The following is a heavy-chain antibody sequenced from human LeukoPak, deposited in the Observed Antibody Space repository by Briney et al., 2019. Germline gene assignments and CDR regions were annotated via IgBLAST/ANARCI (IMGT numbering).Heavy chain of an antibody. J-gene: IGHJ4*02. CDR2: INAGNGNT. V-gene: IGHV1-3*01. CDR3: ARDGFSSLYYVWGSYPDFDY. D-gene: IGHD3-16*01. CDR1: GYTFTSYA. Sequence: ASVKVSCKASGYTFTSYAMHWVRQAPGQRLEWMGWINAGNGNTKYSQKFQGRVTITRDTSASTAYMELSSLRSEDTAVYYCARDGFSSLYYVWGSYPDFDYWGQGTLVTVSS.